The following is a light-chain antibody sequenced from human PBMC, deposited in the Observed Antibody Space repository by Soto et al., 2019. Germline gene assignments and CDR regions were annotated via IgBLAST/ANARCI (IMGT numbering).Light chain of an antibody. J-gene: IGKJ1*01. V-gene: IGKV3-11*01. CDR1: QSFSSY. CDR3: QQRKT. Sequence: EIVLTQSPATLSLSPGERATLSCRASQSFSSYLAWYQQKPGQAPRLLIYDASNRATGIPARFSGSGSGTDFTLTISSLEPEDFAVYYCQQRKTFGQGTKVDI. CDR2: DAS.